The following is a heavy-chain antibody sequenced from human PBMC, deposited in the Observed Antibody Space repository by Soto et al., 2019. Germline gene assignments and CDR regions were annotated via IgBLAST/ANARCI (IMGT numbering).Heavy chain of an antibody. D-gene: IGHD3-22*01. J-gene: IGHJ5*02. CDR1: GFTFSDSS. CDR3: ARSVVSRTRFDP. CDR2: ISSGTSYT. Sequence: QVQLVESGGGLVRPRESLRLSCAASGFTFSDSSMNWIRQAPGKGLEWVSYISSGTSYTNYADSVKGRFTISRDNAKNSLFLHMNSLRAEDTAVYYCARSVVSRTRFDPWGQGTLVTVSS. V-gene: IGHV3-11*06.